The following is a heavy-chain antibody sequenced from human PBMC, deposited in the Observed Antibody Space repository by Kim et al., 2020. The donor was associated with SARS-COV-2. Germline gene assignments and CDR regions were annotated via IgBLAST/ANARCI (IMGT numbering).Heavy chain of an antibody. V-gene: IGHV4-34*01. Sequence: SETLSLTCAVYGGSFSGYYWSWIRQPPGKGLEWIGEINHSGSTNYNPSLKCRVTISVDTSKNQFSLKLSSVTAADTAVYYCARGKLGYGDYIRSEFNFDYWGQGTLVTVSS. J-gene: IGHJ4*02. CDR1: GGSFSGYY. CDR3: ARGKLGYGDYIRSEFNFDY. D-gene: IGHD4-17*01. CDR2: INHSGST.